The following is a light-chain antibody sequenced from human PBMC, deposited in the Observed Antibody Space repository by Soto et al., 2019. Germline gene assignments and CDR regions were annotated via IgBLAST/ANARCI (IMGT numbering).Light chain of an antibody. CDR2: DAS. Sequence: DIQMTQSPSILSASVGDRVTITCRASQSIRSWLAWYQQKPGKAPKLLIYDASTLQTGVPSRFRGSGSGTEFTLTISSLQPEDFATYSCQQLASYPIGTFGGGTKVDIK. V-gene: IGKV1-5*01. CDR3: QQLASYPIGT. CDR1: QSIRSW. J-gene: IGKJ4*01.